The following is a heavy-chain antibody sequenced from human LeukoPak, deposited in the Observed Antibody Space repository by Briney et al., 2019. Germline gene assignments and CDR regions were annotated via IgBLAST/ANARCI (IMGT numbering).Heavy chain of an antibody. D-gene: IGHD3-10*01. CDR3: AKDRDGAFDI. Sequence: RSLRLSCAASGFTFSSYGMHWVRQAPGKGLEWVAVISYDGSNKYYADSVKGRFTISRDNSKNTLYLQMNSLRAEDTAVYYCAKDRDGAFDIWGQGTMVTVSS. J-gene: IGHJ3*02. V-gene: IGHV3-30*18. CDR1: GFTFSSYG. CDR2: ISYDGSNK.